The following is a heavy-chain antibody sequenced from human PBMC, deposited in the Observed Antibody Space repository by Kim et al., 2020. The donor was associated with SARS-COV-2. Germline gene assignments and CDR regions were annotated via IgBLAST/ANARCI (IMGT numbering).Heavy chain of an antibody. J-gene: IGHJ6*02. CDR1: GFTFSSYG. CDR3: ARDHGGWLQDMHYGMDV. V-gene: IGHV3-33*08. Sequence: GGSLRLSCAASGFTFSSYGIPWVRQAPGKGLEWVAVIWYDGSNKYYADSVKGRFTISRDNSKNTLYLQMNSLRAEDTAVYYCARDHGGWLQDMHYGMDVWGQGTTVTVSS. D-gene: IGHD3-16*01. CDR2: IWYDGSNK.